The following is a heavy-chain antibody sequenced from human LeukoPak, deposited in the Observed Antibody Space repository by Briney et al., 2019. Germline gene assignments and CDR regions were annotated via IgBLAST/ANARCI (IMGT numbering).Heavy chain of an antibody. CDR1: GYTFTSYA. CDR3: ARSLTYYDFWSGFGY. V-gene: IGHV1-3*01. CDR2: INAGNGNT. Sequence: ASVKVSCKASGYTFTSYAMHWVRQAPGQRLEWMGWINAGNGNTKYSQKFQGRVTITRDTSASTAYMELSSLRFEDTAVYYCARSLTYYDFWSGFGYWGQGTLVTVSS. D-gene: IGHD3-3*01. J-gene: IGHJ4*02.